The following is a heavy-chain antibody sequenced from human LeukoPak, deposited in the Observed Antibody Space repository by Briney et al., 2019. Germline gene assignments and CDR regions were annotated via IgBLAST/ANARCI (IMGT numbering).Heavy chain of an antibody. V-gene: IGHV1-18*01. CDR2: ISAYNGNT. D-gene: IGHD3-10*01. J-gene: IGHJ5*02. Sequence: GASVKVSCKASGYTFTSYGISWVRQAPGQGLEWMGWISAYNGNTNYAQKLQGRVTMTTDTSTSTAYMELRSLRSDDTAVYYCARNNGVLRFGEGIWFDPWGQGTLVTVSS. CDR1: GYTFTSYG. CDR3: ARNNGVLRFGEGIWFDP.